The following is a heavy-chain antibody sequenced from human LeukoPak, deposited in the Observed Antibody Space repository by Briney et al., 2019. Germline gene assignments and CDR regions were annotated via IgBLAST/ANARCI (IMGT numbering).Heavy chain of an antibody. V-gene: IGHV3-30*04. J-gene: IGHJ6*04. CDR3: ARALDV. CDR1: GLSFNTYA. Sequence: PGGSLRLSCGDSGLSFNTYAMHWVRQAPGKGLEWVAAISYDGSYTYYRDSVRGRFTISRDNSKNTMYLQMNSLRAEDTAMYYCARALDVWGKGTTVTVSS. CDR2: ISYDGSYT.